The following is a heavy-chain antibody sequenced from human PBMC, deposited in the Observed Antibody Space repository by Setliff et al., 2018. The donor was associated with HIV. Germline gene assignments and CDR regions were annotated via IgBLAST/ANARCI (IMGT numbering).Heavy chain of an antibody. D-gene: IGHD3-16*01. CDR3: AKTTGSVLGTYYFDS. CDR1: GFSNSA. J-gene: IGHJ4*02. CDR2: IRSKANNYAT. V-gene: IGHV3-73*01. Sequence: GGSLRLSCAASGFSNSALHWVRQAPGKGLEWVGRIRSKANNYATEYGASVKGRFIISRDDSKNMAYLQMNSLRTEDTAIYYCAKTTGSVLGTYYFDSWGQGTRVTVSS.